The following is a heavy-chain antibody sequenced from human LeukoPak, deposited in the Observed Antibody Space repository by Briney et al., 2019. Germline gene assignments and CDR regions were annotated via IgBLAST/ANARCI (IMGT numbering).Heavy chain of an antibody. J-gene: IGHJ4*02. D-gene: IGHD3-9*01. CDR1: GYTLTELS. CDR2: FDPEDGET. V-gene: IGHV1-24*01. CDR3: ATALPNYDILTGLDH. Sequence: ASVKVSCKVSGYTLTELSMHWVRQAPGKRLEWMGGFDPEDGETIYAQKFQGRVTMTEDTSTDTAYMELSSLRSEDTAVYYCATALPNYDILTGLDHWGQGTLVTVSS.